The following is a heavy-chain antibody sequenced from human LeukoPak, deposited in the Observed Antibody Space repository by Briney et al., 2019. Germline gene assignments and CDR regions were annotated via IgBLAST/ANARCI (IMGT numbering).Heavy chain of an antibody. CDR3: ASGPYYYDSSGYYPFDY. Sequence: PSETLSLTCTVSGGSISSSSYYWGWIRQPPGKGLEWIGSIYYSGSTYYSPSLKSRVTISVDTSKNQFSLKLSSVTAADTAVYYCASGPYYYDSSGYYPFDYWGQGTLVTVSS. D-gene: IGHD3-22*01. V-gene: IGHV4-39*07. CDR2: IYYSGST. J-gene: IGHJ4*02. CDR1: GGSISSSSYY.